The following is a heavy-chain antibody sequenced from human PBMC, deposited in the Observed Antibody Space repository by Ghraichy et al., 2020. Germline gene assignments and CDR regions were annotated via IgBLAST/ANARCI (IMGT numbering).Heavy chain of an antibody. Sequence: GGSLRLSCTASGFNFGDYAMSWVRQAPGKGLEWVGFIRARVYGGTTEYAASVKDRFTISRDDSKSIAYLQMNSLKTDDTAVYYCTRSRQQLNYWGQGTLVTVSS. CDR1: GFNFGDYA. CDR2: IRARVYGGTT. D-gene: IGHD6-13*01. J-gene: IGHJ4*02. CDR3: TRSRQQLNY. V-gene: IGHV3-49*04.